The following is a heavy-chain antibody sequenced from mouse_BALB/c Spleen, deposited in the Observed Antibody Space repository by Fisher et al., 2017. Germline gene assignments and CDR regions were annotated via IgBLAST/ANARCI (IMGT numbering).Heavy chain of an antibody. J-gene: IGHJ4*01. V-gene: IGHV1-43*01. CDR3: ARGGLIRRGAMDY. D-gene: IGHD2-12*01. Sequence: KFKGKATLTVDKSSSTAYMQLSSLASEDSAVYYCARGGLIRRGAMDYWGQGTSVTVSS.